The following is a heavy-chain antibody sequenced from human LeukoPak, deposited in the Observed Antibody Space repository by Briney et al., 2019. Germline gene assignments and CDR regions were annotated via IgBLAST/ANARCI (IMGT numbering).Heavy chain of an antibody. CDR2: ISSSSSYI. Sequence: GGSLRLSCAASGFTFSSYSMNWVRQAPGKGLEWVSSISSSSSYIYYADSVKGRFTISRDNAKNSLYLQMNSLRAEDTAVYYCARDLHSSGWFLYYFDYWGQGTLVTVSS. CDR3: ARDLHSSGWFLYYFDY. J-gene: IGHJ4*02. CDR1: GFTFSSYS. D-gene: IGHD6-19*01. V-gene: IGHV3-21*01.